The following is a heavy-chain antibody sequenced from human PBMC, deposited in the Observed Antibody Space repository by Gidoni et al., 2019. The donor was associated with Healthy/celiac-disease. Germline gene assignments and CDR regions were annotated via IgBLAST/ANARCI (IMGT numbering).Heavy chain of an antibody. Sequence: QVQLVESGGGLVKPGGSLRLSCAASGFTFSYYYMSWIRPAPGKGLEWVSYSSSSGSTIYHADSVKGRFTISRDNAKNSLYLQMNSLRAEDTAVYYCARVQSSSSGPDSFDYWGQGTLVTVSS. CDR1: GFTFSYYY. V-gene: IGHV3-11*01. CDR2: SSSSGSTI. D-gene: IGHD6-19*01. CDR3: ARVQSSSSGPDSFDY. J-gene: IGHJ4*02.